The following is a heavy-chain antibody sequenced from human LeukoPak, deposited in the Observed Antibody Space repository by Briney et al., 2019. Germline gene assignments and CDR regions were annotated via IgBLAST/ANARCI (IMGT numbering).Heavy chain of an antibody. CDR1: GFSFREFG. CDR3: VKTTRPLGAFDY. D-gene: IGHD7-27*01. Sequence: GGSLRLSCAVSGFSFREFGMNWVRQAPGKGLEWVSGIRDGGQSTYYADSVKGRFTISRDNFKNMLYLQINGLRVEDTAIYYCVKTTRPLGAFDYWGQGALVTVSS. V-gene: IGHV3-23*01. J-gene: IGHJ4*02. CDR2: IRDGGQST.